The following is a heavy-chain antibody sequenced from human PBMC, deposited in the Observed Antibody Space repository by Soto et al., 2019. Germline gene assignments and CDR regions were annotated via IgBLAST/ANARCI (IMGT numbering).Heavy chain of an antibody. D-gene: IGHD2-15*01. CDR1: GFTFSSYG. J-gene: IGHJ6*02. V-gene: IGHV3-33*01. Sequence: PGGSLRLSCAASGFTFSSYGMHWVRQAPGKGLEWVAVIWYDGSNKYYADSVKGRFTISRDNSKNTLYLQMNSLRAEDTAVYYCARIQWYCSGGSCPASTATDYGMDVWGQGTTVTVSS. CDR3: ARIQWYCSGGSCPASTATDYGMDV. CDR2: IWYDGSNK.